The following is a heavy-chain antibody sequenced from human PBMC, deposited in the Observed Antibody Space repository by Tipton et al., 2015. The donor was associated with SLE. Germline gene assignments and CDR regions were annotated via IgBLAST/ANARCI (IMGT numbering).Heavy chain of an antibody. CDR1: GFTFSSYA. CDR2: IGSSGSAI. CDR3: ARDLFPYAMDV. V-gene: IGHV3-48*03. Sequence: SLRLSCAASGFTFSSYAMHWVRQAPGKGLEWVSYIGSSGSAIYYADSVRGRFTISRDNAKKSLYLQMNSLRAEDTALYYCARDLFPYAMDVWAKGPRSPSP. J-gene: IGHJ6*02. D-gene: IGHD2-2*01.